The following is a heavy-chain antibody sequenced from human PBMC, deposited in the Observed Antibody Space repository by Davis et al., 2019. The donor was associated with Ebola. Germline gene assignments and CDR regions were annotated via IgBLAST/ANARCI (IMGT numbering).Heavy chain of an antibody. CDR1: GGSISSYY. CDR2: IYDSGST. D-gene: IGHD3-22*01. CDR3: AGGLWNSGTYYPPPFHY. Sequence: SETLSLTCTVSGGSISSYYWHWIRQSPGKGLEWIGYIYDSGSTFYTPSLKSRVTISLDTSKNQFSLRLTSVTAADTAVYYCAGGLWNSGTYYPPPFHYWGQGALVPVSS. J-gene: IGHJ4*02. V-gene: IGHV4-59*12.